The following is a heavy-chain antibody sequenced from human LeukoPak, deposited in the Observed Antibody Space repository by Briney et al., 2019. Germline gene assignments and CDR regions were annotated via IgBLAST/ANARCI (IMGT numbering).Heavy chain of an antibody. CDR3: AKDGVGATFFDY. CDR1: GFTFSSYG. CDR2: IWYDGSNK. D-gene: IGHD1-26*01. J-gene: IGHJ4*02. Sequence: GRSLRPSCAASGFTFSSYGMHWVRQAPGKGLEWVAVIWYDGSNKYYADSVKGRFTISRDNSKNTLYLQMNRLRAEDTAVYYCAKDGVGATFFDYWGQGTLVTVSS. V-gene: IGHV3-33*06.